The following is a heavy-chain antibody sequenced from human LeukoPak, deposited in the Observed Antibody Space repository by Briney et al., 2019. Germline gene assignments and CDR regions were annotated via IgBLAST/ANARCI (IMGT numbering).Heavy chain of an antibody. V-gene: IGHV3-74*01. D-gene: IGHD1-14*01. J-gene: IGHJ4*02. CDR2: TNPGGSNT. CDR1: GFTFSNYW. Sequence: PGGSLRLSCAASGFTFSNYWMHWARQVPGKGLVWVSRTNPGGSNTAYADSVKGRFTISRDNARNTLYLQMDSLRAEDTAVYYCARSNQADDYWGQGTLVTVSS. CDR3: ARSNQADDY.